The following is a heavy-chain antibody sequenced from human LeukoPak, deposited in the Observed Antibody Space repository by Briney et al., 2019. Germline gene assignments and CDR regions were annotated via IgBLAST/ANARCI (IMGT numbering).Heavy chain of an antibody. D-gene: IGHD1-26*01. CDR1: GDTITSYA. V-gene: IGHV7-4-1*02. Sequence: ASAKVSCKASGDTITSYAMNRVRQATGQGLEWMGWINTNTGNPTYAQGFTGRFVFSLDTSVSTAYLQISSLKAEDTAVYYCARVGISGSYNYWGQGTLVTVSS. J-gene: IGHJ4*02. CDR3: ARVGISGSYNY. CDR2: INTNTGNP.